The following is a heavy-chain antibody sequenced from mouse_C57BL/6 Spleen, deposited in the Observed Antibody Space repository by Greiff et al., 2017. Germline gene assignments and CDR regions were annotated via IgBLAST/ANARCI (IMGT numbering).Heavy chain of an antibody. D-gene: IGHD2-1*01. CDR3: AREYGNLAMDY. V-gene: IGHV1-4*01. Sequence: QVQLQQSGAVLARPGASVKMSCKASGYTFTSYTLHWVKQRPGQGLEWIGYINPSSGYTKYNQKFKDKATLTADKSSSTDYMPLGCLTSDDSAVYYCAREYGNLAMDYWGQGTSVTVSS. CDR2: INPSSGYT. J-gene: IGHJ4*01. CDR1: GYTFTSYT.